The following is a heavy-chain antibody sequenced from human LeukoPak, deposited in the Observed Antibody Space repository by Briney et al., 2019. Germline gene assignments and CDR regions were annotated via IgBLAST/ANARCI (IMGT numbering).Heavy chain of an antibody. J-gene: IGHJ4*02. V-gene: IGHV3-23*01. CDR2: IIGSGGST. CDR3: AKWAPYSGYDYGNGPLFDS. Sequence: PGGSLRFSCAASGFTFSSYAMSWFRQAPGKGLEGVSAIIGSGGSTYYADSVKGRFTISRDNSKNTLYLQMNSLRAEDTAVYYCAKWAPYSGYDYGNGPLFDSWGQGTLVTVSS. CDR1: GFTFSSYA. D-gene: IGHD5-12*01.